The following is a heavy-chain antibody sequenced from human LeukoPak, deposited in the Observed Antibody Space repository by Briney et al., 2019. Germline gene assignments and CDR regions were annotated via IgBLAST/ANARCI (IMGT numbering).Heavy chain of an antibody. CDR1: GFTFSSYW. V-gene: IGHV3-7*01. J-gene: IGHJ6*02. CDR2: IKQDGSEK. CDR3: ARSPRDYYYYYGMDV. Sequence: AGRSLRLSCAASGFTFSSYWMSWVRQAPGKGLEWVANIKQDGSEKYYVDSVKGRFTISRDNAKNSLYLQMNSLRAEDTAVYYCARSPRDYYYYYGMDVWGQGTTVTVSS.